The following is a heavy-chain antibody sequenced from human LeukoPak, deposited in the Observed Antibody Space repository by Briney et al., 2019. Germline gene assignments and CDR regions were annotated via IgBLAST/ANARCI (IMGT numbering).Heavy chain of an antibody. J-gene: IGHJ4*02. CDR2: ISSSSSYI. D-gene: IGHD4/OR15-4a*01. V-gene: IGHV3-21*01. CDR3: ARVFGAGYSDY. CDR1: GFTFSSYS. Sequence: GASLRLSCTASGFTFSSYSMNWVRQAPGKGLEWVSSISSSSSYIYYADSVKGRFTISRDNAKNSLYLQMNSLRAEDTAVYYCARVFGAGYSDYWGQGTLVTVSS.